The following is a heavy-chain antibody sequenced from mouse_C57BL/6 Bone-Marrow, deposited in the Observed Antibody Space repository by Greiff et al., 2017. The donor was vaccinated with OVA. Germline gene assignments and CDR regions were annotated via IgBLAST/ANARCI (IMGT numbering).Heavy chain of an antibody. D-gene: IGHD2-12*01. Sequence: VQLQQPGAELVMPGASVKLSCKASGYTFTSYWMHWVKQRPGQGLEWIGEIDPSDSYTNYNQKFKGKSTLTVDKSSSTAYMQLSSLTSEDSAVYYCVCFTTWFAYWGQGTLVTVSA. V-gene: IGHV1-69*01. CDR3: VCFTTWFAY. J-gene: IGHJ3*01. CDR1: GYTFTSYW. CDR2: IDPSDSYT.